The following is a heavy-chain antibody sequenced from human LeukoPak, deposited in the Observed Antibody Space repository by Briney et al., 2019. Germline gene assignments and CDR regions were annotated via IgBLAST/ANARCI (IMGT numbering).Heavy chain of an antibody. V-gene: IGHV4-59*01. CDR3: ARGANWGSPDY. CDR1: GGSISSDY. D-gene: IGHD7-27*01. Sequence: PSETLSLTCTVSGGSISSDYWSWIRQSPGKGLEWIGYIYYSGTTSYNPSLKSRVTISLDTSKNQFSLKLSSVTAADTAVYYCARGANWGSPDYWGQGTLVTVAS. CDR2: IYYSGTT. J-gene: IGHJ4*02.